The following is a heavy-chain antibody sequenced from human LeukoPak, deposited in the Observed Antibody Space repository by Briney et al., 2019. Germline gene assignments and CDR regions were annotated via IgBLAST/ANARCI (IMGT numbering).Heavy chain of an antibody. D-gene: IGHD5-18*01. V-gene: IGHV4-38-2*02. CDR3: ARNGLWIQNAFDI. CDR1: GYSISTGYY. Sequence: SETLSLTCTVSGYSISTGYYWGWIRQPPGKGLEWIGSIHYSGSTYYNPSLKSRVTISVDTSKNQFSLKLNSVTAADTAVYYCARNGLWIQNAFDIWGQGTMVTVSS. J-gene: IGHJ3*02. CDR2: IHYSGST.